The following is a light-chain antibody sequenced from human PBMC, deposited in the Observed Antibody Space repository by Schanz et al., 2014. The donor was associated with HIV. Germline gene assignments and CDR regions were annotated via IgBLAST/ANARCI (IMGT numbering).Light chain of an antibody. CDR2: VNH. J-gene: IGLJ2*01. Sequence: QSVLTQPPSVSAAPGQKVTISCSGSSSNIGNNYVSWYQQLPGTAPKLLIYVNHQRPSDIPDRFSGSKTGTSATLAIVGLQTGDEADYYYATWDSTLSAVVFGGGTKLTVL. V-gene: IGLV1-51*01. CDR1: SSNIGNNY. CDR3: ATWDSTLSAVV.